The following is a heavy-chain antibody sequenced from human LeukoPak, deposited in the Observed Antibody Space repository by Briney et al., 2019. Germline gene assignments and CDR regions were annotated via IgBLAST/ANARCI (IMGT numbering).Heavy chain of an antibody. V-gene: IGHV3-74*01. D-gene: IGHD6-19*01. J-gene: IGHJ4*02. CDR3: ARDLSSSGWSFDY. CDR2: INSDGRST. CDR1: GFTFSNYW. Sequence: GGSLRLSCAASGFTFSNYWMHWVRQAPGKGLVWVSRINSDGRSTNYADSVKGRFTISRDKAKNTLFLQMNSLRAEDAAVYYCARDLSSSGWSFDYWGQGTLVTVSS.